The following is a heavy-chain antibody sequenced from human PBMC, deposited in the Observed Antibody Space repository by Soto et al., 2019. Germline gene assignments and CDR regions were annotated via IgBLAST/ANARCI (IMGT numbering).Heavy chain of an antibody. V-gene: IGHV1-18*01. CDR2: ISAHNGNT. D-gene: IGHD6-6*01. Sequence: QVHLVQSGAEVKKPGASVKVSCQGSGYAFTTYGITWVRQAPGQGLEWMGWISAHNGNTNYAQKLQGRVTVTRDTSTSTAYMELRRLRYDGTAVYYCARGRDGDYRGQGALVTVPS. J-gene: IGHJ4*02. CDR3: ARGRDGDY. CDR1: GYAFTTYG.